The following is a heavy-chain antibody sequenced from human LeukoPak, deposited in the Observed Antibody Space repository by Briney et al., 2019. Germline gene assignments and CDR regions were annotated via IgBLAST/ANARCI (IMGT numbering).Heavy chain of an antibody. J-gene: IGHJ5*02. V-gene: IGHV3-73*01. D-gene: IGHD1-26*01. CDR2: IDKEKNSYATAS. Sequence: GGSLKLSCAASGFTFSGSAIHWVRPSFGKGLEWIGHIDKEKNSYATASAYAVSVEGRFTVSRDDSKNMAFLQMSGLKTEDTALYFCTRDSGTYNWLDPWGQGTLVTVSS. CDR1: GFTFSGSA. CDR3: TRDSGTYNWLDP.